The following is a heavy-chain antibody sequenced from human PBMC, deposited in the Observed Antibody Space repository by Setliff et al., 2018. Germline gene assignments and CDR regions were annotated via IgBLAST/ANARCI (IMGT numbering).Heavy chain of an antibody. Sequence: PSETLSLTCTVSGGSINSYYWSWIRQPAGKGLEWIGRIYTSGSTNYNPSLKSRVSISVDTSKNQFSLKLSSVTAADTAVYYCARESRYYYDNLGTLDYWGQGTLVTVSS. CDR2: IYTSGST. V-gene: IGHV4-4*07. CDR3: ARESRYYYDNLGTLDY. CDR1: GGSINSYY. D-gene: IGHD3-22*01. J-gene: IGHJ4*02.